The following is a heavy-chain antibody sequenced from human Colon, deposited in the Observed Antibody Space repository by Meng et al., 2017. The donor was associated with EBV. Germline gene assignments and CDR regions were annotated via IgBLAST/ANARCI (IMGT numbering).Heavy chain of an antibody. V-gene: IGHV4-30-4*01. D-gene: IGHD1-14*01. CDR1: GDSISSGDSY. Sequence: QVQLQESGPGLVKPSQXLSLTCSVSGDSISSGDSYWSWIRQPPGKGLEWIGYIYYSGNTYYNPSLKSRVTISIDTSKNQFSLKLSSVTAADTAVYYCARAEYYNWFDPWGQGTLVTVSS. CDR3: ARAEYYNWFDP. CDR2: IYYSGNT. J-gene: IGHJ5*02.